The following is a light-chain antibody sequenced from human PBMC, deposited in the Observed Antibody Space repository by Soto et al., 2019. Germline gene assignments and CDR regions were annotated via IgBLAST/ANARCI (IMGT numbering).Light chain of an antibody. CDR3: PQYNNWPWT. V-gene: IGKV3-15*01. CDR2: GAS. J-gene: IGKJ1*01. CDR1: QSVSSN. Sequence: EIVMTQSPATLSVSPGERATLSCRASQSVSSNLAWYQQKPGQAPRLLIYGASTRATGIPARFSGSGSGTDFTLTISSLQSEDFAVYYCPQYNNWPWTFGQGTKVEIK.